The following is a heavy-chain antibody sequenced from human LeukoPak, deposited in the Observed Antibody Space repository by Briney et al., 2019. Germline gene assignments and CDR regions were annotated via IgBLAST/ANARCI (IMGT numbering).Heavy chain of an antibody. CDR2: IIPILGIA. CDR3: ARPEISGSYYIFGFDY. J-gene: IGHJ4*02. Sequence: SVKVSCKASGGTFSSYAISWVRQAPGQGLEWMGRIIPILGIANYAQKFQGRVAITADESTSTAYMELSSLRAEDTAVYYCARPEISGSYYIFGFDYWGQGTLVTVSS. D-gene: IGHD1-26*01. V-gene: IGHV1-69*04. CDR1: GGTFSSYA.